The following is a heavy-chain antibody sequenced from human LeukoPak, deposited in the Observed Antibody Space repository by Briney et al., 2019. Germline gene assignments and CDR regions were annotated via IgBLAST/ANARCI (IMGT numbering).Heavy chain of an antibody. D-gene: IGHD2-2*01. V-gene: IGHV3-30*19. J-gene: IGHJ4*02. CDR2: ISYDGSNK. CDR3: ASSIVVVPAAIKY. CDR1: GFTFSSYG. Sequence: PGGSLRLSCAASGFTFSSYGKHWVRQAPGKGLEWVAVISYDGSNKYYADSVKGRFTISRDNSKNTLYLQMNSLRAEDTAVYYCASSIVVVPAAIKYWGQGTLVTVSS.